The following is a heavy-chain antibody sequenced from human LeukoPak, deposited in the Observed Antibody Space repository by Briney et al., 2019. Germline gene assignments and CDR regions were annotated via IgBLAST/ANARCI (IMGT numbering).Heavy chain of an antibody. CDR2: IYYSGST. CDR1: GGSISSSSYY. Sequence: SETLSLTCTVSGGSISSSSYYWGWIRQPPGKGLEWIGSIYYSGSTYYNPSLKSRVTISVDTSKNQFSLKLSSVTAADTAVYYCARHFLYDFWSGYPEVFDYWSQGTLVTVSS. CDR3: ARHFLYDFWSGYPEVFDY. V-gene: IGHV4-39*01. J-gene: IGHJ4*02. D-gene: IGHD3-3*01.